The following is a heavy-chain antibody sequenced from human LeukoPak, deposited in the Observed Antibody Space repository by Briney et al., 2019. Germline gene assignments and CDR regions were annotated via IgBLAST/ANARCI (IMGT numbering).Heavy chain of an antibody. Sequence: ASVKVSCKASGGTFSSYAISWVRQAPGQGLEWMGGIIPIFGTANYAQKFQGRVTITADESTSTAYMELSSLRSEDTAVYSCARDFSMVRGVIISRAFDIWGQGTMVTVSS. V-gene: IGHV1-69*01. CDR3: ARDFSMVRGVIISRAFDI. J-gene: IGHJ3*02. CDR1: GGTFSSYA. D-gene: IGHD3-10*01. CDR2: IIPIFGTA.